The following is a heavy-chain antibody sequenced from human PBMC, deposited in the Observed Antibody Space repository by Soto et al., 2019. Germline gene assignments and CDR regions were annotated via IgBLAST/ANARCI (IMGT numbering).Heavy chain of an antibody. J-gene: IGHJ4*02. CDR1: GDTVSSTSAA. CDR3: ARDSSGYGHFDY. Sequence: SHTLSLTCVISGDTVSSTSAAWTWIRQSPSRGLEWVGRTYYRSKWYNDYAVSVKGRIIINSDTSKNQFSLQLNSVTPDDTAVYYGARDSSGYGHFDYWGQGTLVTVSS. D-gene: IGHD5-12*01. V-gene: IGHV6-1*01. CDR2: TYYRSKWYN.